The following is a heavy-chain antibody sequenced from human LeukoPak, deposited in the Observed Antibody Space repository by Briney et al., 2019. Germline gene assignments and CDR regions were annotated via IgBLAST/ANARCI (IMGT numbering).Heavy chain of an antibody. CDR1: GFTFSSYG. D-gene: IGHD3-10*01. J-gene: IGHJ4*02. Sequence: GGSLRLSCAASGFTFSSYGMHWVRQAPGKGLEWVAFIRYDGSNKYYADSVKGRFTISRDNSKNTLYLQMNSLRAEDTAVYYCARARITMVRGVITYYFDYWGQGTLATVSS. CDR3: ARARITMVRGVITYYFDY. CDR2: IRYDGSNK. V-gene: IGHV3-30*02.